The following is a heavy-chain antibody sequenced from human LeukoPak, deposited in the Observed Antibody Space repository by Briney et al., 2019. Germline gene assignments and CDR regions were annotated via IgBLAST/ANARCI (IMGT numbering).Heavy chain of an antibody. CDR2: IYTSGST. CDR1: GGSGSRGSYY. D-gene: IGHD3-22*01. CDR3: ARVTGYMIEDYFDY. J-gene: IGHJ4*02. Sequence: SETLSLTCTVSGGSGSRGSYYWSWIRQPAGKGLEWIGRIYTSGSTNYSPSLKSRVTISVDTSKSQLSLKLSSVTAADTAVYYCARVTGYMIEDYFDYWGQGTLVTVSS. V-gene: IGHV4-61*02.